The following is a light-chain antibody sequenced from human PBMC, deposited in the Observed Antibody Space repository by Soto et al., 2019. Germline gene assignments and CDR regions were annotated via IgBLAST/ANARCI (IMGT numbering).Light chain of an antibody. Sequence: IQMTQSPSSLSSSLGDRVTITCRASQSISGYLNWYQQKPGKAPELLIYAASYLGNGVPSRFSGSGSGTYCTLTISSLKTEDRATYYCQQRYTTTLTFGGGTKVDIK. CDR2: AAS. J-gene: IGKJ4*01. CDR1: QSISGY. V-gene: IGKV1-39*01. CDR3: QQRYTTTLT.